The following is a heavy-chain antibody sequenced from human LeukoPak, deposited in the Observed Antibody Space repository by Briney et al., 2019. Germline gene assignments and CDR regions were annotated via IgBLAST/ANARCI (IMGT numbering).Heavy chain of an antibody. J-gene: IGHJ4*02. D-gene: IGHD3-10*01. CDR2: IYYSGST. Sequence: SETLSLTCTVSGGSISSYYWSWIRQPPGKGLEWIGYIYYSGSTNYNPSLKSRVTISVDTSKNQFSLKLSSVTAADTAAYYCASTGFGEFPTFDYWGQGTLVTVSS. V-gene: IGHV4-59*01. CDR3: ASTGFGEFPTFDY. CDR1: GGSISSYY.